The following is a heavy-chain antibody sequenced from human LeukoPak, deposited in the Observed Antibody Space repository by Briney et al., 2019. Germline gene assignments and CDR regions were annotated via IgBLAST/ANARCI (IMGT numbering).Heavy chain of an antibody. V-gene: IGHV1-46*01. CDR2: INPSGGST. J-gene: IGHJ4*02. Sequence: ASVKVSCKASGYTFTNYYMHWVRQAPGQGLEWMGIINPSGGSTSYAQKFQGRVTMTRDTSTSTVYMELSSLRSEDTAVYYCAKVKTNNPGGDYWGQGTLVTVSS. CDR1: GYTFTNYY. D-gene: IGHD1-1*01. CDR3: AKVKTNNPGGDY.